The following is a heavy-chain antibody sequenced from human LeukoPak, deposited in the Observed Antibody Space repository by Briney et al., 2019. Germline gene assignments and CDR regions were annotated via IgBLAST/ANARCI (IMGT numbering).Heavy chain of an antibody. CDR3: ARHKDYYYSYMDV. CDR2: IYTRGRT. Sequence: SSQTLSLTCTVAGGSISSGSYYWSWIRQPAGKGLEWIGRIYTRGRTNYNPSLKSRVTISVDTSKNQFSLKLSSVTAADTAVYYCARHKDYYYSYMDVWGKGTTVTISS. V-gene: IGHV4-61*02. J-gene: IGHJ6*03. CDR1: GGSISSGSYY.